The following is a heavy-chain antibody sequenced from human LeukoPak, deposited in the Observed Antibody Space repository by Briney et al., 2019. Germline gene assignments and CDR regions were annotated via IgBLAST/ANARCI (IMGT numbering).Heavy chain of an antibody. D-gene: IGHD3-22*01. V-gene: IGHV5-51*01. Sequence: GESLKISCKGSGYSFTSYWIGWVRQMPGKGLEWMGIIYPGDSDTRYSPSFQGQVTISADKSISTAYLQWSSLKASDTAMYYCARQRYYYDSSGYFDYFDYWGQGTLVTVSS. CDR3: ARQRYYYDSSGYFDYFDY. CDR1: GYSFTSYW. J-gene: IGHJ4*02. CDR2: IYPGDSDT.